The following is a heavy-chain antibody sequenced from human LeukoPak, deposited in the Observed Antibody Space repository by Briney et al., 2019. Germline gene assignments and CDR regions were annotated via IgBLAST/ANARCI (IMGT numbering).Heavy chain of an antibody. CDR2: ISRSGIAV. D-gene: IGHD3-10*01. J-gene: IGHJ4*02. CDR3: TRDRPSGNITMIRGVTLDH. CDR1: GFTFRSYE. Sequence: PGGSLRLSCAASGFTFRSYEMNWVRQAPGMGLEWISYISRSGIAVYYADSVKGRFTISRDNAKNSLYLHMNSLRAEDTAVYYCTRDRPSGNITMIRGVTLDHWGQGTLVTVSS. V-gene: IGHV3-48*03.